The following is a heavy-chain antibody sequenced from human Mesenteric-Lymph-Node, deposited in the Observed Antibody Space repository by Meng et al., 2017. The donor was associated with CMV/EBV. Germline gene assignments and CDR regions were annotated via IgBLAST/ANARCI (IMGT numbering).Heavy chain of an antibody. V-gene: IGHV4-34*01. CDR1: GESFSDYY. CDR3: ARAATVFKAPVGRYGMDV. D-gene: IGHD1-26*01. J-gene: IGHJ6*02. CDR2: IDHAGNT. Sequence: SETLSLTCVVNGESFSDYYWTWIRQSPDKGLEWIGEIDHAGNTKSYPSLKSRVTMSVDASQRQVSLKLSSLTAADTAVYYCARAATVFKAPVGRYGMDVWGQGTTVTVSS.